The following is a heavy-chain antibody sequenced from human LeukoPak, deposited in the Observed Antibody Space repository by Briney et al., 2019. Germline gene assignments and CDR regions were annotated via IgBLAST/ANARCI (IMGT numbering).Heavy chain of an antibody. J-gene: IGHJ4*02. D-gene: IGHD6-19*01. CDR2: VASSGTTE. V-gene: IGHV3-48*03. Sequence: GGSLRLSCAASGFSFNTYEMNWVRQAPGKGLEWISYVASSGTTEYYADSVQGRFTFSRDNAKNSLYLQMNSLRVEDTAVYYCARGGWHYVFNYWGQGTLVTVSS. CDR1: GFSFNTYE. CDR3: ARGGWHYVFNY.